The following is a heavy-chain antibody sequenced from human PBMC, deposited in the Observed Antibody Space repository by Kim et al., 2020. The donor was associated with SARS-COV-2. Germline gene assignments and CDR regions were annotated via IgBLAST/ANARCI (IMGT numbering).Heavy chain of an antibody. CDR1: GGSISSYY. CDR3: ARGLDGGLFDY. V-gene: IGHV4-59*01. CDR2: IYYSGST. J-gene: IGHJ4*02. D-gene: IGHD4-17*01. Sequence: SETLSLTCTVSGGSISSYYWSWIRQPPGKGLEWIGYIYYSGSTNYNPSLKSRVTISVDTSKNQFSLKLSSVTAADTAVYYCARGLDGGLFDYWGQGTLVTVSS.